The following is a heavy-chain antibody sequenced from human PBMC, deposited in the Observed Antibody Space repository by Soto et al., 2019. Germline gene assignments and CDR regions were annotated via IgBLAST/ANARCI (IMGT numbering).Heavy chain of an antibody. Sequence: PGGSLRLSCAASEFIFSNYAMHWVRQTPGKGLEWVAGMSYDGSDKYYTDSVKGRCTISRDRSKNTMYLQMNSLRAEDTAVYYCAREPVACRVKYGMDVWGQVTTVTVSS. CDR1: EFIFSNYA. CDR3: AREPVACRVKYGMDV. CDR2: MSYDGSDK. D-gene: IGHD6-19*01. V-gene: IGHV3-30-3*01. J-gene: IGHJ6*02.